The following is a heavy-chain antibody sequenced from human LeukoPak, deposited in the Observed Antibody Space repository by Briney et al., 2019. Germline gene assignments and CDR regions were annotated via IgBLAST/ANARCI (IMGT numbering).Heavy chain of an antibody. V-gene: IGHV1-46*01. Sequence: GASVKVSCKASGYTFTSYAMNWVRQAPGQGLEWMGIINPSGGSTSYAQKFQGRVTMTRDTSTSTVYMELSSLRSEDTAVYYCARDQVYGSGSYFLFDYWGQGTLVTVSS. CDR2: INPSGGST. CDR1: GYTFTSYA. J-gene: IGHJ4*02. CDR3: ARDQVYGSGSYFLFDY. D-gene: IGHD3-10*01.